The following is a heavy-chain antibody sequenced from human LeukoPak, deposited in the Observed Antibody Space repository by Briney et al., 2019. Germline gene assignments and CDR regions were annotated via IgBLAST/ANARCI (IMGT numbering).Heavy chain of an antibody. V-gene: IGHV3-74*01. J-gene: IGHJ6*03. CDR3: ASHPYYYYYMDV. CDR2: INSDGSST. CDR1: GFTFSSYW. Sequence: GGSLRLSCAASGFTFSSYWMHWVRQAPGKGLVWVSRINSDGSSTSYADSVKGRFTISRDNAKNTLYLQMHSLRAEDTAVYYCASHPYYYYYMDVWGKGTTVTVSS.